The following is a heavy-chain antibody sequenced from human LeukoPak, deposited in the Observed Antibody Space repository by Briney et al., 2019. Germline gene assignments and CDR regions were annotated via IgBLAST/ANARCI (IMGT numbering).Heavy chain of an antibody. CDR1: GFTVSSNY. J-gene: IGHJ4*02. V-gene: IGHV3-53*01. CDR3: ASGGMGARKYYSDPFHH. D-gene: IGHD3-10*01. CDR2: LYSAGAT. Sequence: GGSLRLSCAASGFTVSSNYMSWLRQAPGKGVEWVSILYSAGATYYADSVRGRFTISRDSSKNTVSLQMNSLRAEDTAVYYCASGGMGARKYYSDPFHHWGQGTLVTVSS.